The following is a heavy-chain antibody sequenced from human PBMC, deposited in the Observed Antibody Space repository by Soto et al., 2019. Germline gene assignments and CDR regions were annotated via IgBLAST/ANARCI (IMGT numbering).Heavy chain of an antibody. CDR2: IYWAGNK. CDR1: GFSLSTSGVS. Sequence: QITLKESGATLVKPTQTLTLTCTFSGFSLSTSGVSVAWIRQPPGKALEWLALIYWAGNKRYSPSLESRLTTPKDTPKTQLVLTMPYLDPVDTATYYCAHTPGSSASYYFHYRGPGTLVTVSS. D-gene: IGHD3-10*01. J-gene: IGHJ4*02. V-gene: IGHV2-5*02. CDR3: AHTPGSSASYYFHY.